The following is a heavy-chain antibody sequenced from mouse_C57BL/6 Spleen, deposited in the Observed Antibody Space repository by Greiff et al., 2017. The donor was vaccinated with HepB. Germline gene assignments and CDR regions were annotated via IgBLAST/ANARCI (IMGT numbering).Heavy chain of an antibody. CDR3: ASHYGNYFFDY. Sequence: VQLQESGPELVKPGASVKISCKASGYAFSSSWMNWVKQRPGKGLEWIGRIYPGDGDTNYNGKFKGKATLTADKSSSTAYMQLSSLTSEDSAVYCCASHYGNYFFDYWGQGTTLTVSS. V-gene: IGHV1-82*01. D-gene: IGHD2-1*01. CDR2: IYPGDGDT. J-gene: IGHJ2*01. CDR1: GYAFSSSW.